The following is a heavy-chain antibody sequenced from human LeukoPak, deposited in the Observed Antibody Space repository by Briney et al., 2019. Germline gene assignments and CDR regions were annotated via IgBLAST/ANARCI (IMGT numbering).Heavy chain of an antibody. CDR1: GFTFSSYS. Sequence: GGSLRLSCAASGFTFSSYSMSWVRQAPGKGLEWVSAISNSADRIYYADSVKGRFTISRDNSKNTLYLQMNSLRAEDTAVYYCAKEDFWSGFSYYFDSWGQGTLVTVSS. D-gene: IGHD3-3*01. CDR2: ISNSADRI. V-gene: IGHV3-23*01. J-gene: IGHJ4*02. CDR3: AKEDFWSGFSYYFDS.